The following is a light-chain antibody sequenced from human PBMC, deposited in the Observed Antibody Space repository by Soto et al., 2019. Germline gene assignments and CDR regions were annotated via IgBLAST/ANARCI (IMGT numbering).Light chain of an antibody. CDR2: EVS. CDR3: ASYTSTSTRV. J-gene: IGLJ3*02. V-gene: IGLV2-14*01. Sequence: QSALTQPASVSGSPGQSITVSCTGTTNDVGGYTYVSWYQQHPGKAPKLILYEVSSRPPGVSNRFSGSKSGNTASLTISGLQAEDEADYYCASYTSTSTRVFGAGTKLTVL. CDR1: TNDVGGYTY.